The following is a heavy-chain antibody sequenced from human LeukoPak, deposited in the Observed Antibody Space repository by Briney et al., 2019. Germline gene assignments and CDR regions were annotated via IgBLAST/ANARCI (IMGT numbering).Heavy chain of an antibody. CDR2: IKVDGSEK. Sequence: GGSLRLSCAASGFTFSTYWMNWVRQAPGKGLEWVANIKVDGSEKYYTDSVKGRFTISRDNAKNSLYLQMNSLRAEDTAVYYCARDYWYYFDHWGQGTLVTVSS. V-gene: IGHV3-7*01. J-gene: IGHJ4*02. CDR3: ARDYWYYFDH. CDR1: GFTFSTYW. D-gene: IGHD2-8*02.